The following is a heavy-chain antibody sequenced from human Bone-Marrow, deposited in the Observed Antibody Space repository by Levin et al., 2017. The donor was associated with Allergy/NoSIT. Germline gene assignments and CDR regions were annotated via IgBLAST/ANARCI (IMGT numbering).Heavy chain of an antibody. J-gene: IGHJ2*01. CDR1: DFIFSRYS. D-gene: IGHD6-13*01. Sequence: GESLKISCAASDFIFSRYSMNWFRQAPGKGLEWLSYISAASSSLYYAVSVKGRFTISRDNAKDSLYLQLNILTDEDTAVYYCARGAALWYFDLWGRGTLVTVSS. CDR2: ISAASSSL. V-gene: IGHV3-48*02. CDR3: ARGAALWYFDL.